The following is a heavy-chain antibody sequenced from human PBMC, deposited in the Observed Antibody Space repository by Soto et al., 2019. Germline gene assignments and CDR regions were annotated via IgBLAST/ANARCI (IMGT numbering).Heavy chain of an antibody. CDR1: GGAIGGYY. CDR2: VSYSGST. J-gene: IGHJ4*02. D-gene: IGHD2-8*01. V-gene: IGHV4-59*08. CDR3: ARHEGNGNVWPLDY. Sequence: KSSEILSLTCSLSGGAIGGYYWSWIRQPPGKALEWIGYVSYSGSTDYHPSLKSRVSISIDTSKNQFSLRLTSVTAEDTAVYYCARHEGNGNVWPLDYWGQGILVTVSS.